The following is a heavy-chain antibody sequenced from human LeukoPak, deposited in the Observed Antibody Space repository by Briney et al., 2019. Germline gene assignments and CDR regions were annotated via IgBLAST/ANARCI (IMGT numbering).Heavy chain of an antibody. CDR1: GGSISSYY. CDR2: FYHSGST. J-gene: IGHJ4*02. V-gene: IGHV4-59*01. CDR3: ASTQQWLAFDY. D-gene: IGHD6-19*01. Sequence: SETLSLTCTVSGGSISSYYWSWIRQPPGKGLEWIGCFYHSGSTNYNPSLKSRVTTSVDTSKNQFSLRLSSVTAADTVVYYCASTQQWLAFDYWGQGILVTVSS.